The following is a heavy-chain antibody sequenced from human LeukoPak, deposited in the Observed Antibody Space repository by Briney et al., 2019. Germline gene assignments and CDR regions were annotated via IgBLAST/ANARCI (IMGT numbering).Heavy chain of an antibody. CDR3: ARLERVYYDSSGYPYYYYYMDV. J-gene: IGHJ6*03. V-gene: IGHV5-51*01. CDR2: IYPGDSDT. CDR1: GYSFTSYW. Sequence: GESLKISCKGSGYSFTSYWIGWVRQMPGKGLEWMGIIYPGDSDTRYSPSFQGQVTISADKSISTAYLQWSSLKASDTAMYYCARLERVYYDSSGYPYYYYYMDVWGKGTTVTVSS. D-gene: IGHD3-22*01.